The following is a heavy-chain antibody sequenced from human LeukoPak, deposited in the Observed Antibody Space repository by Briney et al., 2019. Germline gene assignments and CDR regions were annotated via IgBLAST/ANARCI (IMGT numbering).Heavy chain of an antibody. CDR1: GYSFTSYW. J-gene: IGHJ6*02. CDR3: ARGSGSYPYYYYGMDV. V-gene: IGHV5-51*01. D-gene: IGHD3-10*01. CDR2: IYPGDSDT. Sequence: GESLKISCKSSGYSFTSYWIGWVRQMPGKGLEWMGIIYPGDSDTRYSPSFQGQVTISADKSNSTAYLQWSSLKASDTAMYYCARGSGSYPYYYYGMDVWGQGTTITVSS.